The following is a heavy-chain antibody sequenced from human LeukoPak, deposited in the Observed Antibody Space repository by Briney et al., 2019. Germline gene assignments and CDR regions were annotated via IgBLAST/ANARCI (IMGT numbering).Heavy chain of an antibody. V-gene: IGHV4-39*01. Sequence: ASETLSLTCTVSGGSISSSSYYWGWIRQPPGKGLEWIGSIYYSGSTYYNPSLKSRVTISVDTSKNQFSLKLSSVTAADTAVYYCARHSYDLWSGYRNWFDPWGQGTLVTVSS. CDR3: ARHSYDLWSGYRNWFDP. J-gene: IGHJ5*02. CDR1: GGSISSSSYY. D-gene: IGHD3-3*01. CDR2: IYYSGST.